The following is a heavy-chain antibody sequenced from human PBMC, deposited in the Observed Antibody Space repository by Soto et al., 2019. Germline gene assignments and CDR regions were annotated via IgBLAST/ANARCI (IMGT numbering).Heavy chain of an antibody. Sequence: SETLSLTCTVSGGSISSSSYYWGWIRQPPGKGLEWIGSIYYSGSTYYNPSLKSRVTISVDTSKSQFSLKLSSVTAADTAVYYCSRHTADYGDLIFDYWGQGTLVTVSS. J-gene: IGHJ4*02. D-gene: IGHD4-17*01. CDR2: IYYSGST. CDR1: GGSISSSSYY. V-gene: IGHV4-39*01. CDR3: SRHTADYGDLIFDY.